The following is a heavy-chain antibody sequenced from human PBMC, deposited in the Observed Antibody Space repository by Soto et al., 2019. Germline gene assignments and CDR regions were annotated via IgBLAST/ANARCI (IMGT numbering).Heavy chain of an antibody. CDR1: GGSISSGGYS. Sequence: PSETLSLTCAVSGGSISSGGYSWSWVRQPPGKGLEWIGYIYHSGRTYYNPSLKSRVTISVDRSKNKVSLKLRSVTAADTAVYYCAIGQGRPVNWFHPLGKGTLVTVSS. V-gene: IGHV4-30-2*01. CDR3: AIGQGRPVNWFHP. J-gene: IGHJ5*02. CDR2: IYHSGRT.